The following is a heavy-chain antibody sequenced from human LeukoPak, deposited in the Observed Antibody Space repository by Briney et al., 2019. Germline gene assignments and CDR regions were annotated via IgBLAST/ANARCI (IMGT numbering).Heavy chain of an antibody. D-gene: IGHD2/OR15-2a*01. CDR3: TNFKPPAPDALDV. Sequence: GGSLRLSCAASGFTFSSYAMSWVRQAPGKGLEWVSVIYSGGTTYYADSVRGRFTISRDNSQNTLYLQMNSLRAKDTAVYYCTNFKPPAPDALDVWGQGTLITVSS. CDR1: GFTFSSYA. CDR2: IYSGGTT. V-gene: IGHV3-66*01. J-gene: IGHJ3*01.